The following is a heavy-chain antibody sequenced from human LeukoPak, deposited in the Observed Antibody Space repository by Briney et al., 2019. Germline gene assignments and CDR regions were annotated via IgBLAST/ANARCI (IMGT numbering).Heavy chain of an antibody. D-gene: IGHD3-22*01. V-gene: IGHV1-69*05. CDR1: GGTFSSYA. CDR2: IIPIFGTA. CDR3: ARSPTYYYDSSGSLGAFDI. J-gene: IGHJ3*02. Sequence: SVKVSCKASGGTFSSYAISWVRQAPGQGLEWMGGIIPIFGTANYAQKFLGRVTITTDESTSTAYMELSSLRSEDTAVYYCARSPTYYYDSSGSLGAFDIWGQGTMVTVSS.